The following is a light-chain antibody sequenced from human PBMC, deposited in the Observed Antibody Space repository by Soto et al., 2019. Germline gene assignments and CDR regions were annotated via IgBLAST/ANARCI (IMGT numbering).Light chain of an antibody. V-gene: IGKV1-8*01. CDR1: QGISSY. J-gene: IGKJ1*01. Sequence: AIRMTQSPSSFSASTGDRVTITCRASQGISSYLAWYQQKPGKAPKLLIYAASTLQSGVPSRFIGSGAGADFTLTISCRQSEDFATYYCQQYYSYPPWTFGQGTKVEIK. CDR2: AAS. CDR3: QQYYSYPPWT.